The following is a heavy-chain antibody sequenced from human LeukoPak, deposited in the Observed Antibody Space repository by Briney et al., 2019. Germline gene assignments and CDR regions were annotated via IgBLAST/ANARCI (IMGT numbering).Heavy chain of an antibody. CDR3: ARSISWHDGWSDP. D-gene: IGHD2-2*01. CDR2: ISSDGSTT. V-gene: IGHV3-74*01. CDR1: GFTFSNYW. J-gene: IGHJ5*02. Sequence: GGSLRLSCAASGFTFSNYWKYWVRQAPGEGLVWVSRISSDGSTTANADSVRGRFTISRDNTKSTLYLQMNRLRAEDTAVYFCARSISWHDGWSDPWGQGTLVTVSS.